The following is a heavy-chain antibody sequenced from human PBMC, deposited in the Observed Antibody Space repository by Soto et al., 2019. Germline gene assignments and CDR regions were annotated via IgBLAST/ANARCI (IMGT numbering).Heavy chain of an antibody. Sequence: SLRLSCAASGFTFTSYGIHWVRQAPGKGLEWVAVIWYDGSKKYYADSVKGRFTISRDNSKNTLDLQMNDLRAEDTAVYYCARDRANWFDPWGQGTLVTVSS. V-gene: IGHV3-33*08. CDR3: ARDRANWFDP. CDR1: GFTFTSYG. J-gene: IGHJ5*02. CDR2: IWYDGSKK.